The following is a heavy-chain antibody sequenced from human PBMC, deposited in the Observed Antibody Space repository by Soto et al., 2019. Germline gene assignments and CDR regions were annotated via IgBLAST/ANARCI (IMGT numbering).Heavy chain of an antibody. CDR2: IKQDGSEK. D-gene: IGHD2-15*01. CDR1: GFTFSSYW. CDR3: ARGTSDCSGGSCYRGGYYYYMDV. Sequence: GGSLRLSCAASGFTFSSYWMSWVRQAPGKGLEWVANIKQDGSEKYYVDSLKGRFTISRDNAKNSLYLQMNSLRAEDTAVYYCARGTSDCSGGSCYRGGYYYYMDVWGKGTTVTVSS. J-gene: IGHJ6*03. V-gene: IGHV3-7*01.